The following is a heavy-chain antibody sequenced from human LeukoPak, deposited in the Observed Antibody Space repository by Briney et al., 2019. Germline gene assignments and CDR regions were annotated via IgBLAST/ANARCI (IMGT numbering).Heavy chain of an antibody. D-gene: IGHD4-17*01. CDR1: GGSISHYY. CDR2: IYYSGTT. CDR3: AREDPQTTVPEGMDV. Sequence: SETLSLTCAVSGGSISHYYWSWIRQSPGKGLEWIGYIYYSGTTNYNPSLKSRVTISVDTSRNQFSLQLRSVTAAGTAVYYCAREDPQTTVPEGMDVWGQGTTVIVSS. V-gene: IGHV4-59*01. J-gene: IGHJ6*02.